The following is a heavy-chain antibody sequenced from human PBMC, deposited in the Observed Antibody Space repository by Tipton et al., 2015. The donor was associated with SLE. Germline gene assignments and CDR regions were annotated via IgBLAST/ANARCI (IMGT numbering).Heavy chain of an antibody. V-gene: IGHV4-61*02. D-gene: IGHD1-26*01. Sequence: LRLSCTVSGGSISSDRYFWSWIRPPAGKGLEWIGRICASGATNYNPSFKSRLTISIDTSKNYFSLNLSSVTAADTAVYFCARDPLAVGDGESLDLWGRGTLVTVSS. CDR1: GGSISSDRYF. CDR3: ARDPLAVGDGESLDL. J-gene: IGHJ2*01. CDR2: ICASGAT.